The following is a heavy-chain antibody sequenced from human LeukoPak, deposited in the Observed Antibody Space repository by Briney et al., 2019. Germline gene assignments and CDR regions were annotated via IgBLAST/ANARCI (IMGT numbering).Heavy chain of an antibody. J-gene: IGHJ3*02. CDR2: ISSSNYYI. V-gene: IGHV3-21*01. D-gene: IGHD3-10*02. CDR1: GFSFSDYT. CDR3: ARENRSGASYIRGVRKGDAIDI. Sequence: GGSLRLSCVASGFSFSDYTMHWVRQAPGKGVEWVSSISSSNYYIYQADSLKGRFSISRDNAKNSVYLQMNVLRAEDTATYYCARENRSGASYIRGVRKGDAIDIWGQGTMVTVSS.